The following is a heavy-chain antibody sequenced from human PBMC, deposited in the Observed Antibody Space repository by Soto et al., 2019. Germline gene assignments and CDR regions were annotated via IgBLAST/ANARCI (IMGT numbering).Heavy chain of an antibody. D-gene: IGHD6-19*01. V-gene: IGHV1-2*04. J-gene: IGHJ3*02. CDR3: ARGNSGRLEAFDI. CDR2: INPNSGGT. CDR1: GYTFTGNY. Sequence: ASVKVSCTASGYTFTGNYIHWVRQAPGQGLEWMGWINPNSGGTNYAQKFQGWVTMTRDTSITTAYMELTRLTSDDTAVYYCARGNSGRLEAFDIWGQGTMVTVSS.